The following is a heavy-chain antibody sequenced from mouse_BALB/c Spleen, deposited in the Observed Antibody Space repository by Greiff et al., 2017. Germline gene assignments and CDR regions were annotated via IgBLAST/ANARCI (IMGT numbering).Heavy chain of an antibody. CDR1: GYTFTSYW. Sequence: LQQPGSELVRPGASVKLSCKASGYTFTSYWMHWVKQRPGQGLEWIGNICPGSGSTNYDEKFKSKATLTVDTSSSTAYMQLSSLTSEDSAVYYCTRPLLLRGGFADWGQGTLVTVSA. J-gene: IGHJ3*01. V-gene: IGHV1S22*01. D-gene: IGHD1-1*01. CDR3: TRPLLLRGGFAD. CDR2: ICPGSGST.